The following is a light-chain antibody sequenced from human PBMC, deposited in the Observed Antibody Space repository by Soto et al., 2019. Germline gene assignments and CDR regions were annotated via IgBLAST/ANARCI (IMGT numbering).Light chain of an antibody. J-gene: IGKJ5*01. V-gene: IGKV3-15*01. Sequence: EIVMTQSPATLSVSPGERATLSCRASQSVRSNLAWYQQKPGQAPRLLIYGASTRATGIPARFSGTGSGTEFTLTISSLRSEDFAVYYCQQYNTWPPITFGQGTRLEIK. CDR1: QSVRSN. CDR2: GAS. CDR3: QQYNTWPPIT.